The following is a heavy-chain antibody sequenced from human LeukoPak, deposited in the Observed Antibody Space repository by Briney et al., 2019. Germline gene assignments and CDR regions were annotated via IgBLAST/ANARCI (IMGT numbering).Heavy chain of an antibody. CDR3: ARHQAVAGFDP. V-gene: IGHV4-4*09. D-gene: IGHD6-19*01. J-gene: IGHJ5*02. Sequence: ASETLSLTCTVSGDSINDQYWSWIRHPPGGGLEWIAYIYSSRSTNSHPSLKSRVTISVDTSKNQFSLKLSSVTAADTAVYYCARHQAVAGFDPWGQGTLVTVSS. CDR1: GDSINDQY. CDR2: IYSSRST.